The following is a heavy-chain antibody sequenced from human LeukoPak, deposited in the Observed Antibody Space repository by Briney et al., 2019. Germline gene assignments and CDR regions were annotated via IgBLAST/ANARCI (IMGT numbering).Heavy chain of an antibody. CDR3: ARAGGSSWYVSLYY. J-gene: IGHJ4*02. V-gene: IGHV1-69*04. CDR2: IIPFIGTP. D-gene: IGHD6-13*01. Sequence: ASVKVSCKASGYTFTSYDINWVRQAPGQGLEWMGRIIPFIGTPDYAQKFQGRVTITADKSTNTAYMKLTSLKSDDTAVYYCARAGGSSWYVSLYYWGQGTLVTVSS. CDR1: GYTFTSYD.